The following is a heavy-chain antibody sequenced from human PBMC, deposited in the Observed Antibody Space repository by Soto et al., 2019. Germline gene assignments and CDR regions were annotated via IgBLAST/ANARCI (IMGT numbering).Heavy chain of an antibody. V-gene: IGHV4-61*01. D-gene: IGHD3-16*01. Sequence: SETLSLTCAVAGDSVSNDNYYWSWFRQPPGTGLEWIGYIYYSGTTNYNSYLKSRLSLSVDMSKNQFSLKLASVTAADTAVYFCARSQRGRTAFTFDYWGQGALVTVS. CDR3: ARSQRGRTAFTFDY. CDR1: GDSVSNDNYY. CDR2: IYYSGTT. J-gene: IGHJ4*02.